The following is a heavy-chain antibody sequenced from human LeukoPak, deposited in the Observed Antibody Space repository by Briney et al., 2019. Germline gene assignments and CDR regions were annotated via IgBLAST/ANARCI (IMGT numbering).Heavy chain of an antibody. J-gene: IGHJ6*02. Sequence: SETLSLTCAVYGGSLSGYYWSWIRQPPGKGLEWIGEINHSGSTNYNPSLKSRVTISVDTSKNQFSLKLSSVTAADTAVYYCARGPERWLQTHDYYYYGMDVWGQGTTVPVSS. V-gene: IGHV4-34*01. CDR3: ARGPERWLQTHDYYYYGMDV. D-gene: IGHD5-24*01. CDR1: GGSLSGYY. CDR2: INHSGST.